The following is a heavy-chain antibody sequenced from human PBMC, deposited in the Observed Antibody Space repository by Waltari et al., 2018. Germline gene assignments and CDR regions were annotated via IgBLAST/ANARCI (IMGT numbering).Heavy chain of an antibody. CDR3: ARERSVTGKGNLDY. CDR2: VSSGGTNM. Sequence: EVQLVESGGGLVQPGGSLRLSCAASGFTFSSYEMNWVRQAPGKGLSWVSYVSSGGTNMFYAESVKGRFTISRDNAKNSLYLHMNSLRVEDTAVYYCARERSVTGKGNLDYWGQGTLVTVSS. J-gene: IGHJ4*02. D-gene: IGHD3-10*01. CDR1: GFTFSSYE. V-gene: IGHV3-48*03.